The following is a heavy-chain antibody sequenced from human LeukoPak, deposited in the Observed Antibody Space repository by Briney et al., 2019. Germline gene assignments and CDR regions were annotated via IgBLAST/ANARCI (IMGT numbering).Heavy chain of an antibody. J-gene: IGHJ4*02. D-gene: IGHD3-22*01. V-gene: IGHV1-2*02. CDR3: ARWGKYYYDSSGYYY. CDR1: GYTFTSYY. CDR2: IHPNSGGT. Sequence: ASVKVSCKSSGYTFTSYYMYWVRQAPGQGLEWMGWIHPNSGGTKYAQRFQGRVTVTRDTSISTVYMELSRLRSDDTAVYYCARWGKYYYDSSGYYYWGQGTLVSVSS.